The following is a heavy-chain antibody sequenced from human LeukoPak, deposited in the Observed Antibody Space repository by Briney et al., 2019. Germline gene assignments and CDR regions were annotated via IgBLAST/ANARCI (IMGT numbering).Heavy chain of an antibody. CDR3: ARGPYGTGSHFDF. CDR2: MNPNSGDT. D-gene: IGHD3-10*01. Sequence: ASVKVSYKXSGSTFSSYEINWVRQATGQGLEWMGWMNPNSGDTGHTPRFQGRVTMTRDTSISTAYMELSSLRSEDTAVYYCARGPYGTGSHFDFWGQGTLVSVSS. V-gene: IGHV1-8*02. J-gene: IGHJ4*02. CDR1: GSTFSSYE.